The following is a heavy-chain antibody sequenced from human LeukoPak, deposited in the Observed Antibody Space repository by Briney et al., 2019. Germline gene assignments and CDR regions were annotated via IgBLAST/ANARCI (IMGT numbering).Heavy chain of an antibody. J-gene: IGHJ4*02. Sequence: SETLSLICTVSGGSISSYYWSWIRQPAGKGLEWIGRIYTSGSTNYNPSLRSRVTMSVDTSKNQFSLKLSSVTAADTAVYYCARGSDSSSWYYLDYWGQGALVTVSS. CDR2: IYTSGST. D-gene: IGHD6-13*01. V-gene: IGHV4-4*07. CDR3: ARGSDSSSWYYLDY. CDR1: GGSISSYY.